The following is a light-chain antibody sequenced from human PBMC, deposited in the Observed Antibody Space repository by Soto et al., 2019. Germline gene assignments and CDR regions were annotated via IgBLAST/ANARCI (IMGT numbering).Light chain of an antibody. CDR3: CSSARGTTYV. CDR2: EGS. J-gene: IGLJ1*01. Sequence: QSVLTQPASVSGSPGQSITISFTGASSDVGTYNLVSWYQQHPGKAPKLIIYEGSKRPSGVSNRFSGSKSGDTASLSISGLQADDEADYYCCSSARGTTYVFGTGTKVTVL. V-gene: IGLV2-23*01. CDR1: SSDVGTYNL.